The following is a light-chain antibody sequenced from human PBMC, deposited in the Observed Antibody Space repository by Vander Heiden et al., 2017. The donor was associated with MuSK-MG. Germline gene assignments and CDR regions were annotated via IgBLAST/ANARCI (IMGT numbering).Light chain of an antibody. J-gene: IGKJ1*01. CDR1: QSLVSSDGNTF. V-gene: IGKV2-30*01. CDR3: MQATHWPWT. CDR2: KFP. Sequence: DVVMTQSPLSLPVTLGQPASISCRSSQSLVSSDGNTFLNWFHQRPGQSPRRLIYKFPNRDSGVQDRFSGIGSGTDFTLKINMLEAGDVGVYYCMQATHWPWTFGQGTKVEIK.